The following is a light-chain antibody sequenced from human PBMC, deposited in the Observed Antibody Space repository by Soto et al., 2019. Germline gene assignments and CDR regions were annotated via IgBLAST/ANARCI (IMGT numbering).Light chain of an antibody. CDR3: ETWDSNTHTV. Sequence: QSVLTQSSSASASLGSSVKLTCTLSSGHSSYIIAWHQQQPAKAPRYLMKLEGSASYNKGSGGPDRFSGSSSGADRYLTISIRQFEDEADYYCETWDSNTHTVFGGGTRLTVL. CDR2: LEGSASY. V-gene: IGLV4-60*02. J-gene: IGLJ3*02. CDR1: SGHSSYI.